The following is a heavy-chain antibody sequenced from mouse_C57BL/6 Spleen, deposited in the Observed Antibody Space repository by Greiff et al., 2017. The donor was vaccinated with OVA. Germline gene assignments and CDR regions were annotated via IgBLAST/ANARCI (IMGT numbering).Heavy chain of an antibody. V-gene: IGHV5-12*01. Sequence: EVQLVESGGGLVQPGGSLKLSCAASGFTFSDYYMYWVRQTPEKRLEWVAYISNGGGSTYYPDTVKGRFTISRDNAKNTLYLQMSRLKSEDTAMYYCARLTFYYAMDYWGQGTSVTVSS. CDR1: GFTFSDYY. CDR3: ARLTFYYAMDY. J-gene: IGHJ4*01. CDR2: ISNGGGST. D-gene: IGHD4-1*01.